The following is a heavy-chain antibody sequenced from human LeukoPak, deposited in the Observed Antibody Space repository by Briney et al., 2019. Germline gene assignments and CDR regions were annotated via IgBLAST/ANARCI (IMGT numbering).Heavy chain of an antibody. CDR2: INPNSGGT. V-gene: IGHV1-2*02. CDR1: GYTFTNYY. D-gene: IGHD3-22*01. Sequence: ASVKVSCKASGYTFTNYYMHWVRQAPGQGLEWMGWINPNSGGTNYAQKFQGRVTMTRDTSISTAYMELSRLRSDDTAVYYCTRDGHYYDSSGTMDVWGQGTTVTVSS. J-gene: IGHJ6*02. CDR3: TRDGHYYDSSGTMDV.